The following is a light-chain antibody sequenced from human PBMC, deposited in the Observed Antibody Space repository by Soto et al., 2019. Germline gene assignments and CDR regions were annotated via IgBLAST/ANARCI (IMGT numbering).Light chain of an antibody. Sequence: QSVLTQPASVSGSPGQSITISCTGTSSDVGGYNYVSWYQQHPGKAPKLMIYDVSNRPSGVSNRFSGSKSGNTASLTISGLQAEDEDDYYCSSYTGSSTYVVFGGGTKVTVL. V-gene: IGLV2-14*01. CDR3: SSYTGSSTYVV. CDR2: DVS. CDR1: SSDVGGYNY. J-gene: IGLJ2*01.